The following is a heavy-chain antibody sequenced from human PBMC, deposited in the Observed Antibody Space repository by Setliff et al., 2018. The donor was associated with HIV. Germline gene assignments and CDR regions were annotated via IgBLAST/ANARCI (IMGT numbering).Heavy chain of an antibody. Sequence: ASVKVSCKASGYSLSTYAISWVRQAPGQGLEWMGWIDSNNGNRNFAQKFRGRVTTTTDISTNTAYMEVRSLSFDDTAVYYCARILVGVDDAFDIWGQGTMVTVSS. CDR3: ARILVGVDDAFDI. D-gene: IGHD1-26*01. V-gene: IGHV1-18*01. J-gene: IGHJ3*02. CDR2: IDSNNGNR. CDR1: GYSLSTYA.